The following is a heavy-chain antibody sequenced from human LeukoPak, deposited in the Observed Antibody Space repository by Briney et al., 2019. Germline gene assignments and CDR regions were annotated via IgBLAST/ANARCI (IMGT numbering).Heavy chain of an antibody. Sequence: PGGSLRLSCAVSGFKFSSYWMNWVRQVPGKGLVWVAHINTNGDSANYADSVKGRFIISRDSSKNTLYLQMSSLRAEDTAVYYCARDDNWNDGRGLDDWGQGTLVTVSS. CDR3: ARDDNWNDGRGLDD. J-gene: IGHJ4*02. D-gene: IGHD1-1*01. V-gene: IGHV3-74*01. CDR1: GFKFSSYW. CDR2: INTNGDSA.